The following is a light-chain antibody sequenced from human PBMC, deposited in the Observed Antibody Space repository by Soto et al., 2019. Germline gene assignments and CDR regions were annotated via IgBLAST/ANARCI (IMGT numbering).Light chain of an antibody. CDR1: SSNIGAGYD. J-gene: IGLJ2*01. CDR3: QSYDSSLSGHVV. Sequence: QSALTQPPSVSGAPGQRVTISCTGSSSNIGAGYDVHWYQQLPGTAPKLLIHGNSNRPSGVPDRFSGSKSGTSASLAITGLQAEDEADYYCQSYDSSLSGHVVFGGGTKLTVL. V-gene: IGLV1-40*01. CDR2: GNS.